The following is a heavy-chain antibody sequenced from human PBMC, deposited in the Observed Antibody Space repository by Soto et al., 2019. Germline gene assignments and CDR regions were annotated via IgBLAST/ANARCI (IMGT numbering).Heavy chain of an antibody. D-gene: IGHD3-9*01. CDR3: ARDAGRHSYYVTGYYVAY. Sequence: QVQLVQAGAEVKKPGSSVKVSCKASGGTFSNYAITWVRQAPGQGLEWMGGIIPMLRTPNYAQKFQGRVTITADESTSTAYMELNSLTSEDTAMYYCARDAGRHSYYVTGYYVAYGGQGTLVTVSS. CDR2: IIPMLRTP. J-gene: IGHJ4*02. CDR1: GGTFSNYA. V-gene: IGHV1-69*12.